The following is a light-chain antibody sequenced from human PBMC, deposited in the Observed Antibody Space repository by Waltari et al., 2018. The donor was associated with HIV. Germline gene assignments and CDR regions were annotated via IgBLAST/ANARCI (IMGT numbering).Light chain of an antibody. CDR2: DAS. J-gene: IGKJ4*01. CDR3: QQRSNWLT. Sequence: EIVLTQSPATLSLSPGERATLSCRASQGVSSYLAWYQQKPGQAPRLLIYDASNRATGIPARFSGSGPGTDFILTISSLEPEDFAVYYCQQRSNWLTFGGGTKVEIK. V-gene: IGKV3D-11*01. CDR1: QGVSSY.